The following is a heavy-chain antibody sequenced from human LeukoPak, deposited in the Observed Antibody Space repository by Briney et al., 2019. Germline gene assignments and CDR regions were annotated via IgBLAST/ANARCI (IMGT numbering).Heavy chain of an antibody. V-gene: IGHV4-39*07. CDR2: IYYSGST. J-gene: IGHJ4*02. CDR1: GGSISSSSYY. D-gene: IGHD2-2*01. CDR3: ARVVVSSSTSCCPFDY. Sequence: SETLSLTCTVSGGSISSSSYYWGWIRQPPGKGLEWIGSIYYSGSTYYNPFPKSRVTISVDTSKNQFSLRLSSVTAADTAVYYCARVVVSSSTSCCPFDYWGQGTLVTVSS.